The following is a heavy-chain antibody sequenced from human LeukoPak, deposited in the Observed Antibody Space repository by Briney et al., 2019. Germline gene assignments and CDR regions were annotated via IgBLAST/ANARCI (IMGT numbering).Heavy chain of an antibody. V-gene: IGHV3-23*01. D-gene: IGHD3-16*01. CDR1: GFTFSSYA. CDR2: IGGSGGST. CDR3: AKGLRTGVGPYMGYHYYMDV. J-gene: IGHJ6*03. Sequence: GGSLRLSCAASGFTFSSYAMSWVRQAPGKGLEWVSAIGGSGGSTYYADSVKGRFTISRDNSYNTVSLQMNSLRDEDTGVYYCAKGLRTGVGPYMGYHYYMDVWGKGATVTVSS.